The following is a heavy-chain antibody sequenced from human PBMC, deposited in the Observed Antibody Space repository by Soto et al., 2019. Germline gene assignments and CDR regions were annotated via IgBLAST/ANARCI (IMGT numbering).Heavy chain of an antibody. CDR3: ARDSRRITIFGVVRGDLYGMDV. J-gene: IGHJ6*02. CDR2: IYYSGST. Sequence: SETLSLTCTVSGGSISSGGYYWSWIRQHPGKGLEWIGYIYYSGSTYYNPSLKSRVTISVDTSKNQFSLKLSSVTAADTAVYYCARDSRRITIFGVVRGDLYGMDVWGQGTTVTVSS. D-gene: IGHD3-3*01. V-gene: IGHV4-31*03. CDR1: GGSISSGGYY.